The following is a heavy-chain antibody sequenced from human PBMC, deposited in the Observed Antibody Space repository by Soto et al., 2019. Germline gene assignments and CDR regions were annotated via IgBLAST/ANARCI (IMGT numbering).Heavy chain of an antibody. V-gene: IGHV3-15*01. CDR3: TTAYGIVGATPFDY. D-gene: IGHD1-26*01. CDR1: GFTFSNAW. Sequence: PGGSLRLSCAASGFTFSNAWMSWVRQAPGKGLEWVGRIKSKTDGGTTDYAAPVKGRFTISRDDSKNTLYLQMNSLKTEDTAVYYCTTAYGIVGATPFDYWGQGTLVTVSS. J-gene: IGHJ4*02. CDR2: IKSKTDGGTT.